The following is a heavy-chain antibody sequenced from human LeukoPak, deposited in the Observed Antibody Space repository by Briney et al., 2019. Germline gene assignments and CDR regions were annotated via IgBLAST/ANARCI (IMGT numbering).Heavy chain of an antibody. D-gene: IGHD6-6*01. CDR3: ARVRGAARTCFDP. CDR2: INHSGST. Sequence: NPSETLSLTCAVYGGSFSGYYWSWIRQPPGKGLEWIGEINHSGSTNYNPSLKSRVTISVDTSKNQFSLKLSSVTAADTAVYYCARVRGAARTCFDPWGQGTLVTVSS. J-gene: IGHJ5*02. V-gene: IGHV4-34*01. CDR1: GGSFSGYY.